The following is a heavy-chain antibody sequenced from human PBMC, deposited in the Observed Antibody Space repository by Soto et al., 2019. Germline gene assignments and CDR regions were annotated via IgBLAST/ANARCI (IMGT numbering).Heavy chain of an antibody. Sequence: GASVKVSCKASGYTFTGYYIYWVRQAPGQGLEWMGWINPNSGGTNYAQKFQGWVTMTRDTSISTAYMELSRLSSDDTAVYYCARYNYDRSGFYDYWGQGTRVTVSS. V-gene: IGHV1-2*04. CDR2: INPNSGGT. CDR3: ARYNYDRSGFYDY. D-gene: IGHD3-22*01. CDR1: GYTFTGYY. J-gene: IGHJ4*02.